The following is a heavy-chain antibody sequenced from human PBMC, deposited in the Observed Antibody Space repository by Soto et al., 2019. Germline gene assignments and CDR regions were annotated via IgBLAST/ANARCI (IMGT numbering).Heavy chain of an antibody. CDR3: AREHSSSWRFDY. CDR2: MNPNCGNT. D-gene: IGHD6-13*01. V-gene: IGHV1-8*01. Sequence: QVQLVQSGAEVKKPGASVKVSCKASGYTFTSYDINWVRQATGQGLEWMGWMNPNCGNTGYAQKFQGRVTLTRNTSISTAYMEPSSLRSEDTAVYYCAREHSSSWRFDYWGQRTLVTVSS. J-gene: IGHJ4*02. CDR1: GYTFTSYD.